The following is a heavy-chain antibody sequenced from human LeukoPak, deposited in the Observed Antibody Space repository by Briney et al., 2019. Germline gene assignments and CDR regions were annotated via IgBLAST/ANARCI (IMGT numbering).Heavy chain of an antibody. J-gene: IGHJ5*02. D-gene: IGHD6-6*01. CDR2: IYPGDSDT. Sequence: GESLKVSCKGSGYSFTSYWIGWVRQMPGKGLEWMGIIYPGDSDTRYSPSFQGQVTISADKSISTAYLQWSSLKASDTAMYYCAGLEVYSSSSSPFDPWGQGTLVTVSS. V-gene: IGHV5-51*01. CDR3: AGLEVYSSSSSPFDP. CDR1: GYSFTSYW.